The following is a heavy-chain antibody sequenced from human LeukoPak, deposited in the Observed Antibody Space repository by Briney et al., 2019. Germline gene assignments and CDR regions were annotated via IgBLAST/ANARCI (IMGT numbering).Heavy chain of an antibody. V-gene: IGHV3-48*03. Sequence: RPGGSLRLSCAASGFTFSSYEMNWVRQAPGKGLEWVSYISSSGSTIYYADSVKGRFTISRDNAKNSLYLQMNSLRAEDTAVYYCAKDSHIVVVTAFDYWGQGTLVTVSS. CDR3: AKDSHIVVVTAFDY. J-gene: IGHJ4*02. D-gene: IGHD2-21*02. CDR1: GFTFSSYE. CDR2: ISSSGSTI.